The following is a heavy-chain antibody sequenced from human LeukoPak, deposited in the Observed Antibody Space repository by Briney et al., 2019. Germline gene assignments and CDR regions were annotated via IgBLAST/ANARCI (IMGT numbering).Heavy chain of an antibody. CDR3: ARDPAGFYYDSSGYYYFDY. CDR2: ISYDGSNK. CDR1: GFTFSSYG. V-gene: IGHV3-30*19. D-gene: IGHD3-22*01. Sequence: GGSLRLSCAASGFTFSSYGMHWVRQAPGKGLEWVAVISYDGSNKYYADSVKGRFTISRDNSKNTLYLQMNSLRAEDTAVYYCARDPAGFYYDSSGYYYFDYWGQGTLVTVSS. J-gene: IGHJ4*02.